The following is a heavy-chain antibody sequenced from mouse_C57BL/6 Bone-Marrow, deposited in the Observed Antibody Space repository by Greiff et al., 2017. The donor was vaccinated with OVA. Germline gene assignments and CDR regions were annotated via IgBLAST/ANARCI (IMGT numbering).Heavy chain of an antibody. CDR2: ISYDGSN. J-gene: IGHJ3*01. V-gene: IGHV3-6*01. CDR1: GYSITSGYY. Sequence: DVQLQESGPGLVKPSQSLSLTCSVTGYSITSGYYWNWIRQFPGNKLEWMGYISYDGSNNYNPSLKNRISITRDTSKNQFFLKLNSVTTEDTATYYCARDLGLRFAYWGQGTLVTVSA. D-gene: IGHD4-1*01. CDR3: ARDLGLRFAY.